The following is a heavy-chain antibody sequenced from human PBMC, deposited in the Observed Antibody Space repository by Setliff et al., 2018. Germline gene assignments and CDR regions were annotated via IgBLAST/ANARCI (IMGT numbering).Heavy chain of an antibody. J-gene: IGHJ6*03. Sequence: KTSETLSLTCTVPGGSINNYYWSWIRQSPGKGLEWIGYIDTSGSTDYNPSLKSRVTISVDTSKNQLSLKLSSVTAADTAVYYCAKVPITKVYFYMDVWGKGTTVTVSS. V-gene: IGHV4-4*08. CDR1: GGSINNYY. CDR2: IDTSGST. D-gene: IGHD3-10*01. CDR3: AKVPITKVYFYMDV.